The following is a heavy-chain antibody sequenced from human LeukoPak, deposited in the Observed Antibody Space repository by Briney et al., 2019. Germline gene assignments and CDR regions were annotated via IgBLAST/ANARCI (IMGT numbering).Heavy chain of an antibody. J-gene: IGHJ3*02. CDR1: GYSFTSYW. CDR2: IYPGDSDT. D-gene: IGHD2-8*01. CDR3: ARLMVPPSNAFDI. V-gene: IGHV5-51*01. Sequence: GESLQISCKGSGYSFTSYWIGWVRQMPGKGLEWMGIIYPGDSDTRYSPSFQGQVTISADKSISTAYLQWSSLKASDTAMYYCARLMVPPSNAFDIWGQGTMVTVSS.